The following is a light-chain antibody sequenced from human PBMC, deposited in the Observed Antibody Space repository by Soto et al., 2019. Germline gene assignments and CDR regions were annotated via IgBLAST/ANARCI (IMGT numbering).Light chain of an antibody. Sequence: QSALTQPPSASGSPGQSVTISCTGTSSDVGRYNYVSWYQHHPGKAPKLMIYEVNERPSGVPDRFSGSKSGNTASLTVSGLQAEDEADYYCSSYTAYTTLWVFGGGTKLTVL. CDR3: SSYTAYTTLWV. J-gene: IGLJ3*02. CDR1: SSDVGRYNY. CDR2: EVN. V-gene: IGLV2-8*01.